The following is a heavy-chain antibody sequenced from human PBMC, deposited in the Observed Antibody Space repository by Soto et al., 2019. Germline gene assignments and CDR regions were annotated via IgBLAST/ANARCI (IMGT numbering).Heavy chain of an antibody. J-gene: IGHJ4*02. CDR1: GGTFSSYA. CDR2: IIPIFGTA. Sequence: QVQLVQSGAEVKKPGSSVKVSCKASGGTFSSYAISWVRQAPGQGLEWMGGIIPIFGTANYAQKFQGRVTITAYESTSTAYMELSSLRSEDTAVYYCARDRVLWFGELLYYFDYWGQGTLVTVSS. D-gene: IGHD3-10*01. CDR3: ARDRVLWFGELLYYFDY. V-gene: IGHV1-69*01.